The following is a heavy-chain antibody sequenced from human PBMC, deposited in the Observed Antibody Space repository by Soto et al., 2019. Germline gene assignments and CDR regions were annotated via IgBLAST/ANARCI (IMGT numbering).Heavy chain of an antibody. J-gene: IGHJ6*02. CDR1: GFTFSSYG. CDR3: ARDTNRRNYDFWSALRYYYYYGMDV. CDR2: IWYDGSNK. V-gene: IGHV3-33*01. Sequence: SLRLSCAASGFTFSSYGMHWVRQAPGKGLEWVAVIWYDGSNKYYADSVKGRFTISRDNSKNTLYLQMKSLRAEDTAVYYCARDTNRRNYDFWSALRYYYYYGMDVWGRGTPVTVSS. D-gene: IGHD3-3*01.